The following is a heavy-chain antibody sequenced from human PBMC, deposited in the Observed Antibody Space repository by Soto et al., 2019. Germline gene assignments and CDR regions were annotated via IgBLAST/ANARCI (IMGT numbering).Heavy chain of an antibody. J-gene: IGHJ5*02. Sequence: SETLSLTCTVSGGSISSYYWSWIRQPPGKGLEWIGYIYYSGSTNYNPSLKSRVTISVDTSKNQFSLKLSSVTAADTAVYYCARADPYYDFWSGTMGWFDPWGQGTLVTVSS. CDR3: ARADPYYDFWSGTMGWFDP. V-gene: IGHV4-59*01. CDR2: IYYSGST. CDR1: GGSISSYY. D-gene: IGHD3-3*01.